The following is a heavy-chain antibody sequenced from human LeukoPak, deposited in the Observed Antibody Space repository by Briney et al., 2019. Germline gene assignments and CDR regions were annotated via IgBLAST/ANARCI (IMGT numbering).Heavy chain of an antibody. CDR3: AKGYYDFWSGPFDY. CDR2: ISGSGGST. D-gene: IGHD3-3*01. Sequence: GGSLRLSCAASGFTFSSYAMSWVRQAPGKGLEWVSAISGSGGSTYYADSVKGRFTISRDNSKDTLYLQMNSLRAEDTAVYYCAKGYYDFWSGPFDYWGQGTLVTVSS. CDR1: GFTFSSYA. J-gene: IGHJ4*02. V-gene: IGHV3-23*01.